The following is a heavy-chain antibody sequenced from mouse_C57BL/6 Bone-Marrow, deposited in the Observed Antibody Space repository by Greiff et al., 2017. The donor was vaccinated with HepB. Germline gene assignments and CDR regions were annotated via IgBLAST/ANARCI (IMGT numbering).Heavy chain of an antibody. V-gene: IGHV6-3*01. CDR1: GFTFSNYW. CDR2: IRLKSDNYAT. CDR3: TGPAWFAY. J-gene: IGHJ3*01. Sequence: EVQVVESGGGLVQPGGSMKLPCVASGFTFSNYWMNWVRQSPEKGLEWVAQIRLKSDNYATHYAESVKGRFTISRDDSKSSVYLQMNNLRAEDTGIYYCTGPAWFAYWGQGTLVTVSA.